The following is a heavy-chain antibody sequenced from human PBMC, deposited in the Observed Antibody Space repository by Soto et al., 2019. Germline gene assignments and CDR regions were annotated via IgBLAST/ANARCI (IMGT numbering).Heavy chain of an antibody. CDR2: IYSSGST. CDR3: ARGQRFSDWFDP. V-gene: IGHV4-4*07. D-gene: IGHD3-3*01. J-gene: IGHJ5*02. CDR1: GGAINSYY. Sequence: PSETLSLTCTVSGGAINSYYWTWIRQPAGKGLEWIGRIYSSGSTKYNPSLQSRVTMSLDTSKNQFSLRLTSVTAADTAVSYCARGQRFSDWFDPLGQGTLVTVS.